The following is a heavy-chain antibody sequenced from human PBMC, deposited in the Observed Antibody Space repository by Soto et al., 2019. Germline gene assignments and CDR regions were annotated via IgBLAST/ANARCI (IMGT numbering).Heavy chain of an antibody. CDR1: GYSFTNYG. V-gene: IGHV1-18*01. CDR3: ARGGRFAVADTDY. CDR2: ISGYNGNT. D-gene: IGHD3-3*01. Sequence: QVQLVQSGVEVKKPGASVKVSCKASGYSFTNYGITWVRQAPGQGLEWLGWISGYNGNTNYAQKFQGRVIMTTDTSTSTAYMDLRSLRYDDTAVYYCARGGRFAVADTDYWGQGTLLTVSS. J-gene: IGHJ4*02.